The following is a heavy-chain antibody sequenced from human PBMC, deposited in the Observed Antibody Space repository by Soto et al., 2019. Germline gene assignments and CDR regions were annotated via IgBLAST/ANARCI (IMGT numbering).Heavy chain of an antibody. J-gene: IGHJ4*02. CDR2: IYYSGIT. CDR3: ATGRVYYGSEY. CDR1: GGSISSYY. D-gene: IGHD3-10*01. V-gene: IGHV4-59*01. Sequence: PSETLSLTCTVSGGSISSYYWSWIRQPPGKGLEWIGYIYYSGITDYNPSLKSRVTISLDTSQNQFSLKLTSMTAADTAVYYCATGRVYYGSEYWGQGTLVTVSS.